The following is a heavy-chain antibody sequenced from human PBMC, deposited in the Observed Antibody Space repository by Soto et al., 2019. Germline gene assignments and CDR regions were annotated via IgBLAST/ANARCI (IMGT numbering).Heavy chain of an antibody. D-gene: IGHD2-2*01. CDR2: ISSSSSYI. CDR3: AVVPAANGHYGMDV. J-gene: IGHJ6*02. Sequence: GGSLRLSCAASGFTFSSYSMNWVRQAPGKGLEWVSSISSSSSYIYYADSVKGRFTISRDNAKNSLYLQMNSLRAEDTAVYYCAVVPAANGHYGMDVWGQGTTVTVSS. CDR1: GFTFSSYS. V-gene: IGHV3-21*01.